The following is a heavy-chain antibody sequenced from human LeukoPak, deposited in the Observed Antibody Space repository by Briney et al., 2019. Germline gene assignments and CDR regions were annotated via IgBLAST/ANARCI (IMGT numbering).Heavy chain of an antibody. CDR1: GFTFSSYA. V-gene: IGHV3-23*01. J-gene: IGHJ6*02. CDR3: AKQMAGSGWTRGMDV. CDR2: ISDSGSST. D-gene: IGHD6-19*01. Sequence: PGGSLRLSCAASGFTFSSYAMTWVRQAPGKGLEWVSSISDSGSSTYYADSVKGRFTISRDNSRDTLYLRMNSLRAEETAVYYCAKQMAGSGWTRGMDVWGQGTTVTVSS.